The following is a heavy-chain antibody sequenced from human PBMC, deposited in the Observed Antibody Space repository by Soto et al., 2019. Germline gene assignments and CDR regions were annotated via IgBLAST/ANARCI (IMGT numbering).Heavy chain of an antibody. Sequence: GALRLSCAASGFTFSSYAMSWVRQAPGKGLEWVSAISGSGGSTYYADSVRGRFTISRDNSKNTLYLQMNSLRAEDTAVYYCAKDFSGSMRGWFDPWGQGXLVTVYS. J-gene: IGHJ5*02. CDR1: GFTFSSYA. D-gene: IGHD3-22*01. CDR3: AKDFSGSMRGWFDP. CDR2: ISGSGGST. V-gene: IGHV3-23*01.